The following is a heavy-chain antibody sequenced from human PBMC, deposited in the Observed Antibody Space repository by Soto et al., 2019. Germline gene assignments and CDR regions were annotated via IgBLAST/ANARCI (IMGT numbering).Heavy chain of an antibody. J-gene: IGHJ1*01. CDR3: ARDPPYCSGGSCYNDAEYFQH. CDR2: ISSSSSYI. V-gene: IGHV3-21*01. Sequence: GGSLRRSCGASGLSFGSYSMNWVRQAPGKGLEWVSSISSSSSYIYYAASVKGRFTISRDNAKNSLYLQMNSLRAEDTAVYYCARDPPYCSGGSCYNDAEYFQHWGQGTLVTVPQ. CDR1: GLSFGSYS. D-gene: IGHD2-15*01.